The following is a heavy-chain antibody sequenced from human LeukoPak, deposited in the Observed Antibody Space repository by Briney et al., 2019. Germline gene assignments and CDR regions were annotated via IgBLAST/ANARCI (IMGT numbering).Heavy chain of an antibody. D-gene: IGHD3-10*01. CDR2: IYTSGST. V-gene: IGHV4-61*02. CDR3: ARDSIYGSGTDY. CDR1: GGSISSGSYY. J-gene: IGHJ4*02. Sequence: PSETLSLTCTVSGGSISSGSYYWSWIRQPAGKGLEWIGRIYTSGSTNYNPSLKSRVTISVDTSKNQFSLKLSSVTAADTAVYYCARDSIYGSGTDYWGQGTLVTVSS.